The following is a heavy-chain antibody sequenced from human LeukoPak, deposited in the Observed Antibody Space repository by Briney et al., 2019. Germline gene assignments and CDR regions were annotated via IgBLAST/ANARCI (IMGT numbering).Heavy chain of an antibody. CDR2: IYASGST. CDR1: GGSISSYY. V-gene: IGHV4-4*07. Sequence: PSETLSLTCTVSGGSISSYYWSWIRQPAGKGLEWIGRIYASGSTNYNPSLKSRVTMSVDTSKNQFSLKLSSVTAADTAVYYCARDFFSIAAAGYYYYYSMDVWGKGTTVTVSS. J-gene: IGHJ6*03. CDR3: ARDFFSIAAAGYYYYYSMDV. D-gene: IGHD6-13*01.